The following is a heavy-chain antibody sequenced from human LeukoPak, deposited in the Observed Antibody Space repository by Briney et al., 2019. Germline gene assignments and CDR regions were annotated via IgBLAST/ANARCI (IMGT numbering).Heavy chain of an antibody. CDR2: IKQDGSEK. D-gene: IGHD3-22*01. CDR1: GFTFSSYW. V-gene: IGHV3-7*05. J-gene: IGHJ4*02. CDR3: ARASGSGYLDY. Sequence: GGSLRLSCAASGFTFSSYWMSWVRQAPGKGLEWAANIKQDGSEKYYVDSVKGRFTISRDNAKNSLYLQMNSLRAEDTAVYYCARASGSGYLDYWGQGTLVTVSS.